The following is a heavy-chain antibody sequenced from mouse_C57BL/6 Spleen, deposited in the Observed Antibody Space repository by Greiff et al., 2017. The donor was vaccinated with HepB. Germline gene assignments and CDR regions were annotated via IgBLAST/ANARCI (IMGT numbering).Heavy chain of an antibody. V-gene: IGHV5-6*01. CDR2: ISSGGSYT. CDR3: AKHIPMYYCGSSSYYAMDY. D-gene: IGHD1-1*01. CDR1: GFTFSSYG. Sequence: EVKLQESGGDLVKPGGSLKLSCAASGFTFSSYGMSWVRQTPDKRLEWVATISSGGSYTYYPDSVKGRFTISRDNAKNTLYLQMSSLKSEDTAMYYCAKHIPMYYCGSSSYYAMDYWGQGTSVTVSS. J-gene: IGHJ4*01.